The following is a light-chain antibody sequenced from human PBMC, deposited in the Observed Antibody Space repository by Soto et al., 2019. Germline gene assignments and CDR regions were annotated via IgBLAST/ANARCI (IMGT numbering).Light chain of an antibody. J-gene: IGLJ2*01. Sequence: QSVLTQPASVSGSPGQSITISCTGTSSDVGYYNYVSWYQQLPGKAPKLIIYEVSNRPSGVSNRFSGSKSGSTASLTISGLQAEDEANYYCSSYTSISTLVFGGGTKLTVL. CDR1: SSDVGYYNY. V-gene: IGLV2-14*01. CDR3: SSYTSISTLV. CDR2: EVS.